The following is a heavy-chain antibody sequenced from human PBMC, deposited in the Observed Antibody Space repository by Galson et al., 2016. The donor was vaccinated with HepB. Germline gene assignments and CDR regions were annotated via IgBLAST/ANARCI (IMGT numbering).Heavy chain of an antibody. CDR2: IFYSGTT. Sequence: LSLTCTVSGDSISGGSSYWSWIRQRPGKGLEWIGYIFYSGTTYYNPSLRSRIALSVDTSKNQFSLKMTSVTAADTALYYCVRATVTITPHFDYWGQGILVTVSS. CDR1: GDSISGGSSY. J-gene: IGHJ4*02. D-gene: IGHD4-17*01. V-gene: IGHV4-31*03. CDR3: VRATVTITPHFDY.